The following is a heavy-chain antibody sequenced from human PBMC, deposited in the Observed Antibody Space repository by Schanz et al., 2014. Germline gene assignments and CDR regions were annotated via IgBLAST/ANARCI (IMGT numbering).Heavy chain of an antibody. V-gene: IGHV3-53*04. J-gene: IGHJ4*02. CDR3: AKDHAGSDILTALGN. D-gene: IGHD3-9*01. CDR2: IYSSGST. CDR1: GFTVSNSY. Sequence: DVQLVDSGGGLVQPGGSLRLSCAASGFTVSNSYIHWVRQAPGKGLEWVSTIYSSGSTYYADSVRGRFTISRDNSMNTVYLQMNSLRSDDAAVYYCAKDHAGSDILTALGNWGQGTLVTVSS.